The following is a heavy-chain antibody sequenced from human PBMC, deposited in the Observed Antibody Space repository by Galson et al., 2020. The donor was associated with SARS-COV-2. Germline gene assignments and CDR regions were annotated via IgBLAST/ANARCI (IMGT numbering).Heavy chain of an antibody. V-gene: IGHV2-5*01. Sequence: KMSCPTLVKTTQTLTLNCTFSGFSLSTSGVGLGWIRQLLGKALEWLAAMKWHDDKSYSPSLKSRLTITKDTSKNQVVLTMTNMDPVDTATYYCAHSRISIAAHKDAFDIWGQGTMVTVSS. J-gene: IGHJ3*02. CDR2: MKWHDDK. CDR1: GFSLSTSGVG. CDR3: AHSRISIAAHKDAFDI. D-gene: IGHD6-13*01.